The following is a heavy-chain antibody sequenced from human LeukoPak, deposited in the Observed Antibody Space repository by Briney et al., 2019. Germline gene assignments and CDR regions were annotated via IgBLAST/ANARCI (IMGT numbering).Heavy chain of an antibody. CDR2: IYYSGST. J-gene: IGHJ4*02. D-gene: IGHD6-6*01. CDR1: GGSISTYF. V-gene: IGHV4-59*08. Sequence: SETLSLTCTVSGGSISTYFWSWIRQPPGKGLEWIGYIYYSGSTNYNPSLKSRVTISLDTSKNQFSLKLSSVTAADTAVYYCARLVSWYYFDYWGQGTLVTVSS. CDR3: ARLVSWYYFDY.